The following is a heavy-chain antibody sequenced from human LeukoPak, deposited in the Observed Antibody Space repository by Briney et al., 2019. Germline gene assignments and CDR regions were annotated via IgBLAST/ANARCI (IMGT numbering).Heavy chain of an antibody. CDR2: FDPEDGET. CDR3: ATGLNSPPADY. D-gene: IGHD4-23*01. CDR1: GYTLTELS. Sequence: ASVKVSCKVSGYTLTELSMHWVRQAPGKGLEWMGGFDPEDGETICAQKFQGRATMTEDTSTDTVYMELSSLRSEDTAVYYCATGLNSPPADYWGQGTLVTVSS. V-gene: IGHV1-24*01. J-gene: IGHJ4*02.